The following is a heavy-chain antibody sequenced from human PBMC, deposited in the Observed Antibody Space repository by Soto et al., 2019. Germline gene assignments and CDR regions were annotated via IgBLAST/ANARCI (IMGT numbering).Heavy chain of an antibody. CDR3: TTEAVEYCSSISCSGYMDV. CDR1: GFTLGNAW. CDR2: IKRKTDGGTA. Sequence: EVQLVESGGGLVKPGGSLRLSCAVSGFTLGNAWMTWVRQAPGKGLEWVGRIKRKTDGGTADYAAPVKGRFTISRDDSKNTLYLQMNRLKTEDTAVYYCTTEAVEYCSSISCSGYMDVWGKGTTVTVSS. D-gene: IGHD2-2*01. V-gene: IGHV3-15*01. J-gene: IGHJ6*03.